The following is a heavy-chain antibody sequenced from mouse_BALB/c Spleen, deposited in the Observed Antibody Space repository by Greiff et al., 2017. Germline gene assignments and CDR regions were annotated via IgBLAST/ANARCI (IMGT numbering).Heavy chain of an antibody. CDR1: GFNIKDTY. CDR3: ARGDGYSYAMDY. V-gene: IGHV14-3*02. CDR2: IDPANGNT. Sequence: EVKLVESGAELVKPGASVKLSCTASGFNIKDTYMHWVKQRPEQGLEWIGRIDPANGNTKYDPKFQGKATITADTSSNTAYLQLSSLTSEDTAVYYCARGDGYSYAMDYWGQGTSVTVSS. J-gene: IGHJ4*01. D-gene: IGHD2-3*01.